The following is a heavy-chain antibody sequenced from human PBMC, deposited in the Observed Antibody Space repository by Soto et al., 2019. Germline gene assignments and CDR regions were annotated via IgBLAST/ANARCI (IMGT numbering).Heavy chain of an antibody. CDR1: GFTFSSYG. V-gene: IGHV3-33*01. Sequence: GGSLRLSCAASGFTFSSYGMHWVRQAPGKGLEWVAVIWYDGSNKYYADSVKGRFTISRDNSKNTLYLQMNSLRAEDTAVYYCARDLVSAAAAHFFDYWGQGTLVTVSS. J-gene: IGHJ4*02. CDR3: ARDLVSAAAAHFFDY. CDR2: IWYDGSNK. D-gene: IGHD6-13*01.